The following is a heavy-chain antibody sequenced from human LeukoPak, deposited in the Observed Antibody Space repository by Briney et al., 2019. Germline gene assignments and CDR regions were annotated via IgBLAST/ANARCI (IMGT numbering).Heavy chain of an antibody. V-gene: IGHV3-30*04. CDR1: GLTFSISA. J-gene: IGHJ5*02. CDR3: ARHPSSAPYSTYWAGNYCDP. CDR2: ISYDGSQH. Sequence: PGGSLRHSCADSGLTFSISAKHWVRQTPGKGLEWVALISYDGSQHYLADSLKGRFTISRDNSKNTLYLQMTSLRLDDTAMYYCARHPSSAPYSTYWAGNYCDPWGQGTLVTVSS. D-gene: IGHD6-13*01.